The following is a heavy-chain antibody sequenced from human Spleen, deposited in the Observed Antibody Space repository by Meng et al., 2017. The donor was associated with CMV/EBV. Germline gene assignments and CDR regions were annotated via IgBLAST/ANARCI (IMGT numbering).Heavy chain of an antibody. CDR3: ARDGVSTGSDYGTYRYYGMDV. CDR2: IIPIFGMV. Sequence: SVKVSCKASGGTFSNYAISWVRQAPGQGLEWMGGIIPIFGMVNYTQKFQGRVTITTDESTSTAYMELSSLRSEDTAVYYCARDGVSTGSDYGTYRYYGMDVWGQGTTVTVSS. D-gene: IGHD1-26*01. J-gene: IGHJ6*02. CDR1: GGTFSNYA. V-gene: IGHV1-69*05.